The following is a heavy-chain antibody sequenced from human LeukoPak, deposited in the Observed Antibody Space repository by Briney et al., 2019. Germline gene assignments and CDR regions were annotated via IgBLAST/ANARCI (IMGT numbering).Heavy chain of an antibody. J-gene: IGHJ4*02. Sequence: PGGSLRLSCAASGFTFSSYEMNWVRQAPGKGLVWVSRINSDGSSTTYADSVKGRFTISRDNAKTTLYLQMNSLRAEDTAVYYCVSGYYYGSGSPDYWGQGTLVTVSS. D-gene: IGHD3-10*01. CDR1: GFTFSSYE. CDR3: VSGYYYGSGSPDY. V-gene: IGHV3-74*01. CDR2: INSDGSST.